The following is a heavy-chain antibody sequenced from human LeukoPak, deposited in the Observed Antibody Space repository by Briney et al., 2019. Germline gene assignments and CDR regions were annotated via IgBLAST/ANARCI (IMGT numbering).Heavy chain of an antibody. CDR1: TFTFSDYS. V-gene: IGHV3-7*01. CDR2: IKEDGSEE. J-gene: IGHJ4*02. Sequence: PGGSLRLSCAASTFTFSDYSMSWVRQAPGRGLEWVANIKEDGSEEDYVDSVKGRFTISRDNAKNSLYLQMNSLRAEDTAVYYCVRRASTERGHSYGLDYWGQGTLVTVSS. CDR3: VRRASTERGHSYGLDY. D-gene: IGHD5-18*01.